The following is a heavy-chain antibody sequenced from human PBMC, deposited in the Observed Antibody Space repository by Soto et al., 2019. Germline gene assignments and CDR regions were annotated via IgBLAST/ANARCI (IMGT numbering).Heavy chain of an antibody. Sequence: QLQLQESGPGLVKPSETLSLTCTVSGGSISSSSYYWGWIRQPPGKGLEWIGSIYYSGSTYYNPSLKSRVTISVDTSKNQFSLKLSSVTAADTAVYYCARRGWGGKALYFDYWGQGTLVTVSS. V-gene: IGHV4-39*01. J-gene: IGHJ4*02. CDR2: IYYSGST. CDR3: ARRGWGGKALYFDY. CDR1: GGSISSSSYY. D-gene: IGHD3-10*01.